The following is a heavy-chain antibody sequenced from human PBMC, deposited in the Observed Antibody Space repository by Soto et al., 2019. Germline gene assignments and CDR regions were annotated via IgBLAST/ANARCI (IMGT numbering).Heavy chain of an antibody. CDR3: ARHTPAISISDH. CDR1: GGSISSSSYY. V-gene: IGHV4-39*01. CDR2: IYYSGST. Sequence: QLQLQESGPGLVKPSETLSLTCTVSGGSISSSSYYWGWIRQPPGKGLEWIGSIYYSGSTYYNASLKSRDTISVDTSKNQFSLKLSSVTAADTAVYYCARHTPAISISDHWGQGTLVTVSS. J-gene: IGHJ4*02. D-gene: IGHD2-15*01.